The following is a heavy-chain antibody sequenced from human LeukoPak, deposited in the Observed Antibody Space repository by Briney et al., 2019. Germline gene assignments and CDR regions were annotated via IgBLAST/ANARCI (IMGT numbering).Heavy chain of an antibody. V-gene: IGHV4-59*01. CDR1: GGSISSYY. Sequence: SETLSLTCTVSGGSISSYYWSWIRQPPGKGLEWIGYIYYSGSTNYNPSLKSRVTISVDTSKNQFSLKLSSVTAADTAVYYCARGDIVVVLAAPGYYGMDVWGQGTTVTVSS. CDR3: ARGDIVVVLAAPGYYGMDV. CDR2: IYYSGST. D-gene: IGHD2-2*01. J-gene: IGHJ6*02.